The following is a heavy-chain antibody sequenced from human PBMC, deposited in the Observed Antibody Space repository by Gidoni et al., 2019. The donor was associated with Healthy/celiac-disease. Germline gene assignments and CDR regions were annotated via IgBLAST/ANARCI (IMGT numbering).Heavy chain of an antibody. CDR3: ARVRRGGYSSGPRGDAFDI. CDR1: GYTFTGYY. Sequence: QVQLVQSGAAVKKPGASVKVSCKASGYTFTGYYMHWVRQAPGQGLEWMGRINPNSGGTNYAQKFQGRVTMTRDTSISTAYMELSRLRSDDTAVYYCARVRRGGYSSGPRGDAFDIWGQGTMVTVSS. CDR2: INPNSGGT. D-gene: IGHD6-19*01. V-gene: IGHV1-2*06. J-gene: IGHJ3*02.